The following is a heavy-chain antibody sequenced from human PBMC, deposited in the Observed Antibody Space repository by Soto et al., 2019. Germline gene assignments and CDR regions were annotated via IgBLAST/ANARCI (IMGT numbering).Heavy chain of an antibody. CDR1: GGSISSGDYY. J-gene: IGHJ6*02. V-gene: IGHV4-30-4*01. CDR3: ASASPVVTDV. Sequence: QVQLQESGPGLVKPSQTLSLTCTVSGGSISSGDYYWSWIRQPPGKGLEWIGYIYYSGSTYYNPSPXIXVXLXLDTSKNQFSLKLSSVTAADTAVYYCASASPVVTDVWGQGTTVTVSS. D-gene: IGHD5-18*01. CDR2: IYYSGST.